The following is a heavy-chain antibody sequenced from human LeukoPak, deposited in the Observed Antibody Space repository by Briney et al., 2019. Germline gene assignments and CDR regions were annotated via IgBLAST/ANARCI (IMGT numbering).Heavy chain of an antibody. CDR1: GFTFRNYV. Sequence: GGSLRLSCTASGFTFRNYVMSWVRQAPGKGPEWVSSIRSSGDDTSSADSVKGRFTIFRDNSKSTLYLQMNSLRAEDTAIYYCAKVRPPPGSGWYGGDDYWGQGTLVTVSP. J-gene: IGHJ4*02. V-gene: IGHV3-23*01. D-gene: IGHD6-19*01. CDR2: IRSSGDDT. CDR3: AKVRPPPGSGWYGGDDY.